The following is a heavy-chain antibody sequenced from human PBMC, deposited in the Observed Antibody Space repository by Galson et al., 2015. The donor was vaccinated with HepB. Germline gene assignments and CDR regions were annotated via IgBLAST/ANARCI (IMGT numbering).Heavy chain of an antibody. D-gene: IGHD3-10*01. Sequence: SVKVSCKASGGTFSSYAISWVRQAPGQGLEWMGGIIPIFGTANYAQKLQGRVTITADESTSTAYMELSSLRSEDTAVYYCARWGIITMVQGVIIPPWFDPWGQGTLVTVSS. CDR3: ARWGIITMVQGVIIPPWFDP. CDR2: IIPIFGTA. V-gene: IGHV1-69*13. J-gene: IGHJ5*02. CDR1: GGTFSSYA.